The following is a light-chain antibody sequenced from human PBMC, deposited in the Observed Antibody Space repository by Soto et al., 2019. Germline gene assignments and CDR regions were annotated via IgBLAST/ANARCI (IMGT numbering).Light chain of an antibody. V-gene: IGKV3-20*01. CDR1: QSVSSSY. CDR2: GAS. Sequence: EIVLTQSPGTLSLSPGERATLSCGASQSVSSSYLAWYQQKPGQAPRLLIYGASSRATGIPDRFGGGGSGTDFTLTISRLEPEDFAVYYCQQYGSSGTFGQGTKVDIK. J-gene: IGKJ1*01. CDR3: QQYGSSGT.